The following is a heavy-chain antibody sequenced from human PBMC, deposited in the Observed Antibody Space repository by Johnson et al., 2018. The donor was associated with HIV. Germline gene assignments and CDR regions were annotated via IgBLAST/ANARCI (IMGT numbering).Heavy chain of an antibody. CDR3: ARDRGSSSWYRDAFDI. CDR1: GFTFSSYG. CDR2: IYSGGTT. V-gene: IGHV3-NL1*01. D-gene: IGHD6-13*01. Sequence: QVQLVESGGGVVQPGRSLRVSCAASGFTFSSYGMHWVRQAPGKGLEWVAVIYSGGTTYYADSVKGRFTISRDNAKNSLYLQMNSLRAEDTAVYYCARDRGSSSWYRDAFDIWGQGTMVTVSS. J-gene: IGHJ3*02.